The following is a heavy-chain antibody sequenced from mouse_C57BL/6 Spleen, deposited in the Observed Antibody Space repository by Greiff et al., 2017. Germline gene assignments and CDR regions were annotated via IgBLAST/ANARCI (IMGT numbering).Heavy chain of an antibody. CDR3: ARNYYGSSYGAMDY. Sequence: QVQLQQPGAELVMPGASVKLSCKASGYTFTSYWMHWVKQRPGQGLEWIGEIDPSDSYTNYNQKFKGKSTLTVDKSSSTAYMQLSSLTSEDSAVYYGARNYYGSSYGAMDYWGQGTSVTVSS. J-gene: IGHJ4*01. D-gene: IGHD1-1*01. CDR1: GYTFTSYW. V-gene: IGHV1-69*01. CDR2: IDPSDSYT.